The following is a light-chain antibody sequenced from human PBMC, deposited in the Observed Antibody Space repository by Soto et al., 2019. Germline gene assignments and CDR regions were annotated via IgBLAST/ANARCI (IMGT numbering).Light chain of an antibody. J-gene: IGKJ1*01. CDR1: QSVDSSF. CDR3: QQYVSSVT. CDR2: GAS. Sequence: EIVLTQSPGSLSLSPGERATLSCRASQSVDSSFFAWYQQKPGQDPRLLIYGASNRATGIPERFSGRASGTDFTLTITGLEPEAFAVYYCQQYVSSVTFGQGTKVEIK. V-gene: IGKV3-20*01.